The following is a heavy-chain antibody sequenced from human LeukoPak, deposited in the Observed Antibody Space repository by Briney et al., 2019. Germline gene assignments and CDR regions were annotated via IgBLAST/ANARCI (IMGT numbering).Heavy chain of an antibody. J-gene: IGHJ4*02. CDR2: ISYDGSNK. V-gene: IGHV3-30-3*01. CDR1: GFTFSNYW. CDR3: ARDWGQHGSWYYDSSGYPTD. Sequence: GGSLRLSCAASGFTFSNYWMSWVRQAPGKGLEWVAVISYDGSNKYYADSVKGRFTISRDNSKNTLYLQMNSLRAEDTAVYYCARDWGQHGSWYYDSSGYPTDWGQGTLVTVSS. D-gene: IGHD3-22*01.